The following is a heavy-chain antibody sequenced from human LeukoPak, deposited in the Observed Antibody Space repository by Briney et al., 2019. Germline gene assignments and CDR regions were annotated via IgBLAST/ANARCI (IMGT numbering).Heavy chain of an antibody. CDR3: ARDSRTDGYNIFDS. CDR1: GYTFTGNY. J-gene: IGHJ4*02. V-gene: IGHV1-2*02. CDR2: INPNSGGT. D-gene: IGHD5-24*01. Sequence: ASVKVSCKASGYTFTGNYIHWVRQAPGQGLEWMGWINPNSGGTNYAQKFQGRVTMTRDTSISTAYMELDSLRSDDTAVYYCARDSRTDGYNIFDSWGQGTLVTVSS.